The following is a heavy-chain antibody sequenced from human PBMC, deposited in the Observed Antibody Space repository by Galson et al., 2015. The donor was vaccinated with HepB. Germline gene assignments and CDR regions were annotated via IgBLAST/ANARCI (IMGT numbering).Heavy chain of an antibody. V-gene: IGHV3-9*01. J-gene: IGHJ4*02. Sequence: SLRLSCAASGFTFDDYAMHWVRQAPGKGLEWVSGISWNSGSIGYADSVKGRFTISRDNAKNSLYLQMNGLRAEDTALYYCAKDAGPRIAVMAYWGQGTLVTVSS. CDR1: GFTFDDYA. CDR3: AKDAGPRIAVMAY. CDR2: ISWNSGSI. D-gene: IGHD6-19*01.